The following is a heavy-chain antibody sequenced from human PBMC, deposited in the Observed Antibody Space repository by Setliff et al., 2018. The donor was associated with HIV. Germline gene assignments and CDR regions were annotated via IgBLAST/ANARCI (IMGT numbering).Heavy chain of an antibody. CDR3: ARSTRRVRSTVRDHYYYFMDV. J-gene: IGHJ6*03. CDR2: IHYGGFF. Sequence: SETLSLTCTVSGGSFRSSRYYWGWIRQPPGKGLEWIGNIHYGGFFWYSPALKSRVTMSIDTSKNQFSRRLSSVTAADTAVYYCARSTRRVRSTVRDHYYYFMDVWGKGTTVTVSS. V-gene: IGHV4-39*07. CDR1: GGSFRSSRYY. D-gene: IGHD1-26*01.